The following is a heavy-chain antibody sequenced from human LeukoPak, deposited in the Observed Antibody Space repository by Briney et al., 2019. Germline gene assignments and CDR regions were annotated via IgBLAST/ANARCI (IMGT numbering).Heavy chain of an antibody. J-gene: IGHJ4*02. V-gene: IGHV1-69*13. Sequence: SVKVSCKASGDTFSSYAISWVRQAPGQGLEWMGGIIPIFGTANYAQKFQGRVTITADESTSTAYMELGSLRSEDTAVYYCARSPSGYYYDYWGQGTLVTVSS. CDR3: ARSPSGYYYDY. CDR1: GDTFSSYA. CDR2: IIPIFGTA. D-gene: IGHD3-22*01.